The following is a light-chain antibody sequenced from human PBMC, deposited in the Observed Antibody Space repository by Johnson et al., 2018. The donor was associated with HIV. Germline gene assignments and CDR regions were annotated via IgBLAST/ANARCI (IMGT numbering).Light chain of an antibody. CDR3: GVLDASLSPHYV. CDR2: EDN. CDR1: SSNIENYF. J-gene: IGLJ1*01. Sequence: QAVLTQPPSVSAAPGQRVNISCSGTSSNIENYFVSWYQQLPGAAPRLLIYEDNKRPSGIPDRFSGSKSGASATLGITGLQTGDEADYYCGVLDASLSPHYVFGTGTTVIVL. V-gene: IGLV1-51*02.